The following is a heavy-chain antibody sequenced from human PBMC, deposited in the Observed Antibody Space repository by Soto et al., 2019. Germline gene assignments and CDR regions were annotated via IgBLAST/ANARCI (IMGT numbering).Heavy chain of an antibody. J-gene: IGHJ5*02. D-gene: IGHD3-16*01. V-gene: IGHV4-61*01. CDR1: GGSLSGGSYY. Sequence: SETLSLTCTVSGGSLSGGSYYWTWIRQPPGKQMEGSGYIYDSGATKYNPSLKSRVTISQDTSKNQFSLKMNSVTPSDTAVYYSARDWGPYWFDPWGQGILVTVSS. CDR2: IYDSGAT. CDR3: ARDWGPYWFDP.